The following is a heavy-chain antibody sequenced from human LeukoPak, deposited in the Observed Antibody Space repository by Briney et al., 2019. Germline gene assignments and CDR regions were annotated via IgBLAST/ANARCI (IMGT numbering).Heavy chain of an antibody. CDR1: GFTFSSYS. Sequence: GGSLRLSCAASGFTFSSYSMNWVRQAPGKGLEWVSSISSSSSYIYYADSVKGRFTISRDNAKNSLYLQMNSLRAEDTAVYYCAGYCSSTSCYHPNIWGQGTMVTVSS. V-gene: IGHV3-21*01. D-gene: IGHD2-2*01. CDR3: AGYCSSTSCYHPNI. J-gene: IGHJ3*02. CDR2: ISSSSSYI.